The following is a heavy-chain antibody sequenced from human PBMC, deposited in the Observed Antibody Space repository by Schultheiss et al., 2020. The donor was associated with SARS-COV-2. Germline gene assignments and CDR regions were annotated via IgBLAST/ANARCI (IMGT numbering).Heavy chain of an antibody. CDR3: ARSSFGDYFDY. CDR2: INHSGST. D-gene: IGHD2-15*01. Sequence: SETLSLTCAVYGGSFSGYYWSWIRQPPGKGLEWIGEINHSGSTNYNPSLKSRVTISVDTSKNQFSLKLNSVTAADTAVYYCARSSFGDYFDYWGQGTLVTVSS. V-gene: IGHV4-34*01. CDR1: GGSFSGYY. J-gene: IGHJ4*02.